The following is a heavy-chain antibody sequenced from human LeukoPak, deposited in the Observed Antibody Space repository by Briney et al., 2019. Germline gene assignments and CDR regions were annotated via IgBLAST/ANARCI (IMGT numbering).Heavy chain of an antibody. J-gene: IGHJ4*02. CDR3: ARLRRYSSGWYYFDY. CDR1: GYSFTSYW. D-gene: IGHD6-19*01. Sequence: KPGESLKISCKGSGYSFTSYWIGWVRQMPGKGLEWMGIIYPGDSDTRYSPSFQGQVTISADKSISTAYLQWSSLKASDTAKYYCARLRRYSSGWYYFDYWGQGTLVTVSS. CDR2: IYPGDSDT. V-gene: IGHV5-51*03.